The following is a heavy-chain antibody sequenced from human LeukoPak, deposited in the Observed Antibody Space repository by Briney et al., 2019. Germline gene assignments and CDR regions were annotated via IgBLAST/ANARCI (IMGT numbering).Heavy chain of an antibody. D-gene: IGHD1-1*01. Sequence: WASVKVSCKASGYTFTSYGISWVRQAPGQGLEWMGWISANNGDTDYPPKLQDRVTMTTDTYTSTAYMELGSLRSDDTAMYYCARESHETREDYWGQGTLVTVSS. J-gene: IGHJ4*02. CDR2: ISANNGDT. CDR1: GYTFTSYG. CDR3: ARESHETREDY. V-gene: IGHV1-18*01.